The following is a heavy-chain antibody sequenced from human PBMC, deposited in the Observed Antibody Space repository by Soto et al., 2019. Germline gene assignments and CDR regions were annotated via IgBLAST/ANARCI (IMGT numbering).Heavy chain of an antibody. J-gene: IGHJ4*02. CDR2: ISSSSSTI. Sequence: GESLKISCAASGFTFSSYSMNWVRQAPGKGLEWVSYISSSSSTIYYADSVKGRFTISRDNAKNSLYLQMNSLRAEDTAVYYCARDLTPQPVGWGQGTLVTVSS. CDR1: GFTFSSYS. CDR3: ARDLTPQPVG. D-gene: IGHD3-10*01. V-gene: IGHV3-48*01.